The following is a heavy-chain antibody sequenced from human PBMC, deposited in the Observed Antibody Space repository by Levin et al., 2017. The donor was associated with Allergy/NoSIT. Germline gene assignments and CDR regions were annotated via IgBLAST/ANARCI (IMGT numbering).Heavy chain of an antibody. D-gene: IGHD1-1*01. CDR2: CLRHEGP. CDR1: GLSVGSFY. Sequence: SETLSLTCSVSGLSVGSFYWSWVRQSPGKGLEWIGYCLRHEGPRYNPSLESRVTMSIDTSKNQFFLDLNSVTAADTAVYYCAGVSTTATALDYYYYMDVWGKGTSVTVSS. J-gene: IGHJ6*03. V-gene: IGHV4-59*02. CDR3: AGVSTTATALDYYYYMDV.